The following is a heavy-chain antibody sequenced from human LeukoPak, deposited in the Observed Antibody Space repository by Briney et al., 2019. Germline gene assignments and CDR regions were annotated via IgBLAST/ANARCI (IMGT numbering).Heavy chain of an antibody. D-gene: IGHD1-7*01. CDR3: ARDQPPNWNYDY. V-gene: IGHV3-21*01. Sequence: AGGSLRLSCAASGFTFSSYSMNWVRQAPGKGLEWVSSISSSSSYIYYADSVKGRFTISRDNAKNSLYLQMNSLRAEDTAVYYCARDQPPNWNYDYWGQGTLVTVSS. CDR1: GFTFSSYS. CDR2: ISSSSSYI. J-gene: IGHJ4*02.